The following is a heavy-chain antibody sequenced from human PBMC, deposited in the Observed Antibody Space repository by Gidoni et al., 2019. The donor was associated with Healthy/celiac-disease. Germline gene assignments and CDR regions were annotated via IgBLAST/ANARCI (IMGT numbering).Heavy chain of an antibody. J-gene: IGHJ6*02. CDR1: GASSRGSY. CDR3: ARQRGNSSGWYYYYYGMDV. V-gene: IGHV4-34*01. Sequence: QVQLQQWGAGLLKPSETLSLTCAFYGASSRGSYWSWIRQPPGKGLGWIGEINHSGSTNYNPSLKSRVTISVDTSKNQFSLKLSSVTAADTAVYYCARQRGNSSGWYYYYYGMDVWGQGTTVTVSS. CDR2: INHSGST. D-gene: IGHD6-19*01.